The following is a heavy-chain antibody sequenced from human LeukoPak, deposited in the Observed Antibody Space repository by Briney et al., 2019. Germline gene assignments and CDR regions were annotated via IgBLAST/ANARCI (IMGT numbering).Heavy chain of an antibody. Sequence: ASVKVSCKASGGTFSSYAISWVRQAPGQGLEWMGGIIPIFGTANYAQKFRGRVTITADESTSTAYMELSSLRSEDTAVYYCARGANTDYDSRDNWFDPWGQGTLVTVSS. J-gene: IGHJ5*02. CDR3: ARGANTDYDSRDNWFDP. V-gene: IGHV1-69*13. CDR1: GGTFSSYA. CDR2: IIPIFGTA. D-gene: IGHD3-22*01.